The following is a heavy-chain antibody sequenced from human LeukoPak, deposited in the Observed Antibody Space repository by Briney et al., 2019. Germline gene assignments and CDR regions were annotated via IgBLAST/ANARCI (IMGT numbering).Heavy chain of an antibody. Sequence: ASVKVSCKASGYTFTSYGISRVRQAPGQGLEWMGWISAYNGNTNYAQKLQGRVTMTTDTSTSTAYMELRSLRSDDTAVYYCARSVGSGHWGYYYYGTDVWGQGTTVTVSS. D-gene: IGHD6-19*01. V-gene: IGHV1-18*01. J-gene: IGHJ6*02. CDR3: ARSVGSGHWGYYYYGTDV. CDR2: ISAYNGNT. CDR1: GYTFTSYG.